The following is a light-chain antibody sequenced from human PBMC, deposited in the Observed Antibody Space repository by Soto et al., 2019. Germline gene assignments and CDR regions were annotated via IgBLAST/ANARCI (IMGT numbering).Light chain of an antibody. Sequence: QSVLTQPPSASGSPGQSVTISCTGTSGDVGGNYVSWYQQHLGKAPNLIIYEVSQRPSGVPDRFSGSKSGNTASLTVSGLQAEDEADYYCSSYAGSNNFVFGSGTKV. CDR1: SGDVGGNY. CDR2: EVS. V-gene: IGLV2-8*01. CDR3: SSYAGSNNFV. J-gene: IGLJ1*01.